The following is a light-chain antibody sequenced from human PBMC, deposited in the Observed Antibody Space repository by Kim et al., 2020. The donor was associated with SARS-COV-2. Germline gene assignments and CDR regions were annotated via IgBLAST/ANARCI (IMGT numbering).Light chain of an antibody. CDR3: AAWDDGLNAYV. V-gene: IGLV1-44*01. J-gene: IGLJ1*01. Sequence: QSVLSQPPSVSGTPGQRVSISCSGGAPNIGTNAVNWYQHVPGTAPRLLIQTNNDRASGVPDRFSGSKSGTSASLAIRGLRSEDEADYYCAAWDDGLNAYVFGTGTKVTVL. CDR2: TNN. CDR1: APNIGTNA.